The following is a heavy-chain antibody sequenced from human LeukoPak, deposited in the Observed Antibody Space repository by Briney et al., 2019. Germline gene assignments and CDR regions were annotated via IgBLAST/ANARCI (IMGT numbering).Heavy chain of an antibody. CDR1: GGSISSGGYY. Sequence: PSETLSLTCTVSGGSISSGGYYWSWIRQHPGKGLEWIGYIYYSGSTYYNPSLKSRVTISVDRSKNQFSLKLSSVTAADTAVYYCARDATGAAAPSDAFDIWGQGTMVTVSS. CDR2: IYYSGST. CDR3: ARDATGAAAPSDAFDI. J-gene: IGHJ3*02. D-gene: IGHD6-13*01. V-gene: IGHV4-31*03.